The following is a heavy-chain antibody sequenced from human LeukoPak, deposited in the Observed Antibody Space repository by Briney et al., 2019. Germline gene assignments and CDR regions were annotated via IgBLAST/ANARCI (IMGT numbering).Heavy chain of an antibody. V-gene: IGHV1-46*01. Sequence: ASVKVSCKASGYTFTSYYMHWVRQAPGQGLEWMGIINPSGGSTSYAQKFQGRVTMTRDTSTSTVYKELSSLRSEDTAVYYCARDTTAGGSYDYWGQGTLVTVSS. CDR2: INPSGGST. CDR3: ARDTTAGGSYDY. D-gene: IGHD1-26*01. CDR1: GYTFTSYY. J-gene: IGHJ4*02.